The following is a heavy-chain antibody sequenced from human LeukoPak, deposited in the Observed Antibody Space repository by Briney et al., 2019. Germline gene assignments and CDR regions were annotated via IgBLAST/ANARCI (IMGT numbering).Heavy chain of an antibody. CDR3: ARGXGGXHQDY. CDR1: GGSISSSSY. Sequence: PSETLSLTCTVSGGSISSSSYWGWIRQPPGKGLEWIASIYYGGSTYYNPSLKSRLTISVDTSKNQFSLKLSSVTAADTAVYYCARGXGGXHQDYWGQGTLVTVSS. D-gene: IGHD3-16*01. CDR2: IYYGGST. J-gene: IGHJ4*02. V-gene: IGHV4-39*01.